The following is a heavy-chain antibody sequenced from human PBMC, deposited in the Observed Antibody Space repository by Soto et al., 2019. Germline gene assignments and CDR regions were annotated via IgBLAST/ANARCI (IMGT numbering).Heavy chain of an antibody. V-gene: IGHV3-53*01. J-gene: IGHJ3*02. Sequence: GGSLRLSCAAAGFSVSTSHISWVRQAPGKGLEWVSVIYSGGATHYAVSVKGRLIISRDKSKNTVDLQMNSLRAEDTAVYYCARGPPYYYDSSGYYSVSAFDIWGQGTMVTVSS. CDR3: ARGPPYYYDSSGYYSVSAFDI. D-gene: IGHD3-22*01. CDR2: IYSGGAT. CDR1: GFSVSTSH.